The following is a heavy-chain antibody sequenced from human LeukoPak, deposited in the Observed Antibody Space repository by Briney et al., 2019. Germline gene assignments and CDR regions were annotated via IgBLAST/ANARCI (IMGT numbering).Heavy chain of an antibody. Sequence: PSETLSLTCTVSGGSISSSSYYWGWIRQPPGKGLEWIGSIYYSGSTYYNPSLKSRVTISVDTSKNQFSLQLRSVTAADTAVYYCARLHRWLQFPDDEMDAFDIWGQGTMVTVSS. D-gene: IGHD5-24*01. J-gene: IGHJ3*02. CDR3: ARLHRWLQFPDDEMDAFDI. CDR1: GGSISSSSYY. CDR2: IYYSGST. V-gene: IGHV4-39*01.